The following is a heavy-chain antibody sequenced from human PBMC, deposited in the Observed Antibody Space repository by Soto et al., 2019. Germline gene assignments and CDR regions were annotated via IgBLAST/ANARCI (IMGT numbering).Heavy chain of an antibody. V-gene: IGHV4-30-2*01. CDR1: GGSISSGGYS. CDR3: ARTSSIAARPDWFDP. D-gene: IGHD6-6*01. J-gene: IGHJ5*02. CDR2: IYHSGST. Sequence: SETLSLTCAVSGGSISSGGYSWSWIRQPPGKGLEWIGYIYHSGSTYYNPSLKSRVTISVDRSKNQFSLKLSSVTAADTAVYYCARTSSIAARPDWFDPWGQGXLVTVPS.